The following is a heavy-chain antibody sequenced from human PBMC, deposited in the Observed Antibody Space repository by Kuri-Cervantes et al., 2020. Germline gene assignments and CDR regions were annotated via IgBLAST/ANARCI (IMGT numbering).Heavy chain of an antibody. CDR1: GFTFSSYS. J-gene: IGHJ4*02. CDR3: ARGRALDY. CDR2: ISSSSRTI. V-gene: IGHV3-48*01. Sequence: GESLKISCAASGFTFSSYSMNWVRQAPGKGLEWVSYISSSSRTIYYADSVKGRFTISRDNAKNSLYLQMNSLRAEDTAVYYCARGRALDYWGQGTLVTVSS.